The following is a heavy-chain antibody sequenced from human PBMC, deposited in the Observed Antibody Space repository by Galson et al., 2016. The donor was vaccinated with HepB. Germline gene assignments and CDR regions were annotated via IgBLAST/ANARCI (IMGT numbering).Heavy chain of an antibody. V-gene: IGHV1-69*13. D-gene: IGHD6-19*01. CDR2: VIPIFGTT. CDR3: AREPGIAVGDSSYYFEY. J-gene: IGHJ4*02. CDR1: GATFNNYV. Sequence: SVKVSCKGSGATFNNYVIGWVRQAPGQGLEWMGGVIPIFGTTKYAQKFQGRVAIAADASTSTAYMELSSLRSEDTAMYYCAREPGIAVGDSSYYFEYWGQGTLVTVSS.